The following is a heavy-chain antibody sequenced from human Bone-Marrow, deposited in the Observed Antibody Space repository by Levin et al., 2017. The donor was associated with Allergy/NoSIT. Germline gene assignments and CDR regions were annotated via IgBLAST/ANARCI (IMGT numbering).Heavy chain of an antibody. D-gene: IGHD2-8*01. V-gene: IGHV1-46*01. CDR3: ARKNGAHNYFDY. CDR2: INPSGGST. J-gene: IGHJ4*02. CDR1: GYTFTSYY. Sequence: GESLKISCKASGYTFTSYYMHWVRQAPGQGLEWMGIINPSGGSTSYAQKFQGRVTMTRDTSTSTVYMELSSLRSEDTAVYYCARKNGAHNYFDYWGQGTLVTVSS.